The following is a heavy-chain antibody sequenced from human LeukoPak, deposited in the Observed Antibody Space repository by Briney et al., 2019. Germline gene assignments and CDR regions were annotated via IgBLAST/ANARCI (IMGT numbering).Heavy chain of an antibody. D-gene: IGHD3-10*01. CDR3: ARGLTVRMRYFQH. CDR2: IYYSGST. V-gene: IGHV4-59*12. J-gene: IGHJ1*01. Sequence: SETLSLTCTVSGGSISSYYWTWIRRPPGKGLEWIGYIYYSGSTNYNPSLKSRVTISVDTSKNQFSLKLSSVTAADTAVYYCARGLTVRMRYFQHWGQGTLVTVSS. CDR1: GGSISSYY.